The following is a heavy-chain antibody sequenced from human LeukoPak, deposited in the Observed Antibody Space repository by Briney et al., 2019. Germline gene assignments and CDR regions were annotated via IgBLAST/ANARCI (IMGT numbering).Heavy chain of an antibody. CDR3: ARGGNVLRYSYYYYYMDV. CDR1: GGSISSGSYY. J-gene: IGHJ6*03. CDR2: IYTSGST. V-gene: IGHV4-61*02. D-gene: IGHD3-9*01. Sequence: PSETLSLTCTVSGGSISSGSYYWSWIRQPAGKGLEWIGRIYTSGSTNYNPSLKSRVTISVDTSKNQFSLKLSSVTAADTAVYYCARGGNVLRYSYYYYYMDVWGKGTTVTISS.